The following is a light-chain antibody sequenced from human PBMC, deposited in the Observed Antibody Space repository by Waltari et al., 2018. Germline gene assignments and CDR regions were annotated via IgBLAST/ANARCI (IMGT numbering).Light chain of an antibody. CDR3: SSYAGSSKGV. CDR2: AVS. CDR1: SSDVGNYNR. Sequence: QSALTQPASVSGSPGQSITIPCPGTSSDVGNYNRVPWYQQHPGKAPKLMIYAVSKRPSGVSDRFSGSKSGDMASLTISGLQPEDEAEYFCSSYAGSSKGVFGGGTKVTVL. J-gene: IGLJ2*01. V-gene: IGLV2-23*02.